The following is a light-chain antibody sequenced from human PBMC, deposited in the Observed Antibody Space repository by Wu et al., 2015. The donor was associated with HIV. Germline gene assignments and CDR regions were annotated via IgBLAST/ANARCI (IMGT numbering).Light chain of an antibody. Sequence: IVMTQSPATLSVSPGERATLSCRASQSVSSNLAWYQQKPGQAPRLLIYGASTRATGIPARFSGSGSGTKFTLTISSIQSEDIAIYYCQHYNSWPPIYTFGLGDQAGDQT. CDR2: GAS. J-gene: IGKJ2*01. V-gene: IGKV3-15*01. CDR3: QHYNSWPPIYT. CDR1: QSVSSN.